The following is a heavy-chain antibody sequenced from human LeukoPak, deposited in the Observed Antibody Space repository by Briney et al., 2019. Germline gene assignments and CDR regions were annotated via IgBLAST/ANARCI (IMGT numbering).Heavy chain of an antibody. D-gene: IGHD3-22*01. V-gene: IGHV1-69*05. J-gene: IGHJ5*02. CDR1: GGTFSSYA. CDR3: ASGVWGYYDSGVYFWFAP. Sequence: SVKVSCKASGGTFSSYAISWVRQAPGQGLEWMGGIIPIFGTANYAQKFQGRVTITTDESTSTAYMELSSLRSEDTAVYYCASGVWGYYDSGVYFWFAPGGQEPLVTVSS. CDR2: IIPIFGTA.